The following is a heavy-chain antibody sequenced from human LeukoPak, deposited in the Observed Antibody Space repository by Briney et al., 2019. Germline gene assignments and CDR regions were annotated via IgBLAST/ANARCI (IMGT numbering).Heavy chain of an antibody. CDR3: ARDGFYYGSGSSYGKDAFDI. CDR1: GFTVSSNY. D-gene: IGHD3-10*01. J-gene: IGHJ3*02. Sequence: GGSLRLSCAASGFTVSSNYMNWFRQAPGKGLEWVSVIYSGGSTYYADSVKGRFTISRDNSKNTLYLQMNSLRAEDTAVYYCARDGFYYGSGSSYGKDAFDIWGQGTMVTVSS. V-gene: IGHV3-53*01. CDR2: IYSGGST.